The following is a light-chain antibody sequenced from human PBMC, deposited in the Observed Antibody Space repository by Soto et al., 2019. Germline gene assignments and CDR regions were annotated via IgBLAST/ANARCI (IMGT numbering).Light chain of an antibody. CDR2: DVS. CDR1: SSDVVGYNY. V-gene: IGLV2-14*03. Sequence: QSALTQPASVSGSPGQSITISCTGTSSDVVGYNYVSWYQQHPGKAPKLMIFDVSNRPSGVSNRFSGSKSGNTASLTISGLQAEDEADYHCSSYTTSSTLFGGGTKLTVL. J-gene: IGLJ2*01. CDR3: SSYTTSSTL.